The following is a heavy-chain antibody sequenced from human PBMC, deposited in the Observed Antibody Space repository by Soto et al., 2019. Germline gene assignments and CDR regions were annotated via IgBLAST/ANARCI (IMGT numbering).Heavy chain of an antibody. CDR1: GFTFSSYA. J-gene: IGHJ4*02. D-gene: IGHD2-2*01. CDR3: ARDWASIVVVPAAMGYYFDY. CDR2: ISYDGSNK. Sequence: GGSLRLSCAASGFTFSSYAMHWVRQAPGKGLEWVAVISYDGSNKYYADSVKGRFTISRDNSKNTLYLQMNSLRAEDTAVYYCARDWASIVVVPAAMGYYFDYWGQGTLVTVSS. V-gene: IGHV3-30-3*01.